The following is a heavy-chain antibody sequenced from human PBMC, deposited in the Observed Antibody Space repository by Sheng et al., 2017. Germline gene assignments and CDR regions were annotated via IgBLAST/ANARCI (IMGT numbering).Heavy chain of an antibody. V-gene: IGHV3-21*01. CDR2: ISSSSSYI. Sequence: EVQLVESGGGLVKPGGSLRLSCAASGFTFSSYSMNWVRQAPGKGLEWVSSISSSSSYIYYADSVKGRFTISRDNAKNSLYLQMNSLRAEDTAVYYCARESEIIVVVPAAENSFDYWGQGTLVTVSS. J-gene: IGHJ4*02. D-gene: IGHD2-2*01. CDR3: ARESEIIVVVPAAENSFDY. CDR1: GFTFSSYS.